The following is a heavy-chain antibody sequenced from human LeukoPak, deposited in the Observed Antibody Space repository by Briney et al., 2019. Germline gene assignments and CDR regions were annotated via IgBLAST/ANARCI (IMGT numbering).Heavy chain of an antibody. CDR2: IYHSGST. J-gene: IGHJ4*02. D-gene: IGHD2-2*01. Sequence: SETLSLTCTVSSYSISSGYYWGWIRQPPGKGLEWIGSIYHSGSTYYNPSLKSRVTISVDTSRNQFSLKLSSVTAADTAVYYCARDLRYCSSTSCRGYWGQGTLVTVSS. CDR1: SYSISSGYY. CDR3: ARDLRYCSSTSCRGY. V-gene: IGHV4-38-2*02.